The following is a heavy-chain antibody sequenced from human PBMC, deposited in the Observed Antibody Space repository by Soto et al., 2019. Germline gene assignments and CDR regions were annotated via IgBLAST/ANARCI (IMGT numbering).Heavy chain of an antibody. D-gene: IGHD6-19*01. CDR1: GFSLSSSG. J-gene: IGHJ5*01. CDR3: AKQLRGGGWYHFDS. Sequence: GSLRLSCTASGFSLSSSGMHRVRQAPGKGLEWVAVSSFDGNQQLYGDSGMGRFTVSRHNSNNTLYLEMNSPRTEDPALYYLAKQLRGGGWYHFDSWGQGTPVTVSS. CDR2: SSFDGNQQ. V-gene: IGHV3-30*18.